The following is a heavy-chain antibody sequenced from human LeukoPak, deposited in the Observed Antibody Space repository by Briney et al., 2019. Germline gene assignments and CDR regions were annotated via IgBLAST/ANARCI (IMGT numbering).Heavy chain of an antibody. CDR1: GGSISPYY. D-gene: IGHD3-9*01. Sequence: PSETLSLTCTVSGGSISPYYWSWIRQPPGKGLEWVSSLGNNDGRTFYADSVKGRFTISRDNSKNTLYLQMNSLRAEDTAIYYCAKNGKDNYDMFFDYWGQGTLVTVSS. J-gene: IGHJ4*02. CDR2: LGNNDGRT. CDR3: AKNGKDNYDMFFDY. V-gene: IGHV3-23*01.